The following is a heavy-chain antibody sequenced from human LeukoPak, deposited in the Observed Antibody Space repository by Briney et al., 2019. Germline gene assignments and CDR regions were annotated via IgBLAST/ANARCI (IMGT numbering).Heavy chain of an antibody. CDR1: GGSISSGGYY. CDR2: IYYSGST. Sequence: SETLSLTCTVSGGSISSGGYYWSWIRQHPGKGLEWIGYIYYSGSTYYNPSLKSRVTISVGTSKNQFSLKLSSVTAADTAVYYCARERVGYGAHPDYWGQGTLVTVSS. D-gene: IGHD4-17*01. V-gene: IGHV4-31*03. J-gene: IGHJ4*02. CDR3: ARERVGYGAHPDY.